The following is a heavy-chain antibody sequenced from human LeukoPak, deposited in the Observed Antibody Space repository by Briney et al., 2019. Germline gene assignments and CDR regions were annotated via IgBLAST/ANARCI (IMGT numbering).Heavy chain of an antibody. CDR1: GFTFSSYA. V-gene: IGHV3-23*01. D-gene: IGHD3-3*01. Sequence: GGSLRLSCAASGFTFSSYAMSWVRQAPGKGPEWVSAISGSGGSTYYADSVKGRFTISRDNSRNTLYFQMNSLRAEDTAVYYCARSSEIFGVVILFDYWGQGTLVTVSS. CDR3: ARSSEIFGVVILFDY. J-gene: IGHJ4*02. CDR2: ISGSGGST.